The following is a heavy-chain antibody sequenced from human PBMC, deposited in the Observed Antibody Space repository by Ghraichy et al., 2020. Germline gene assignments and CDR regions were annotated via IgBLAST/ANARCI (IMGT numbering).Heavy chain of an antibody. V-gene: IGHV3-74*01. CDR3: ARGAMVRRRFLVY. D-gene: IGHD3-10*01. CDR2: INCDASST. J-gene: IGHJ4*02. Sequence: GGSLRLSCAASGFTFSSYGMNWVRQAPGKGLVWVSRINCDASSTNYADSVKGRFTISRDNAKNTLFLQMKSLRAEDTAVYYCARGAMVRRRFLVYLGQGTLGSVSS. CDR1: GFTFSSYG.